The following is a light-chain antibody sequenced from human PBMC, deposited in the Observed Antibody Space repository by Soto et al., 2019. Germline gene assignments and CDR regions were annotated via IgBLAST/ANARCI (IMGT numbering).Light chain of an antibody. V-gene: IGKV1-5*03. CDR3: QQYKSLYS. CDR1: QSINNW. J-gene: IGKJ2*01. CDR2: KAS. Sequence: DIQMTQSPSSLSASVGDRVTITCRASQSINNWLAWYQQKPGKAPKVLIYKASTLESGVPLRFSGSGSGTEFTLTIDSLQPDDFATYYCQQYKSLYSFGQGTKLELK.